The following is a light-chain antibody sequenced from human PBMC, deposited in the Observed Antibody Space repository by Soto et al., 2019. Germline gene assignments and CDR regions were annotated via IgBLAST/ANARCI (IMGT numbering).Light chain of an antibody. J-gene: IGKJ1*01. CDR1: QSISSW. CDR2: DAS. V-gene: IGKV1-5*01. Sequence: DIQMTQYPSTLSASVGDRVTTTYRASQSISSWLAWYQQKPGKAPKLLIYDASSLESGVPSRFSGSGSGTEFTLTISSLQPDDFATYYCQQYNSYPGTFGQGTKVDIK. CDR3: QQYNSYPGT.